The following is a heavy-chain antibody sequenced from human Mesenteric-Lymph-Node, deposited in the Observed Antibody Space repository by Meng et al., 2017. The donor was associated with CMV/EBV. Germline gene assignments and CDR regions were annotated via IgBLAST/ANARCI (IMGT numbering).Heavy chain of an antibody. CDR3: AKDIEYSLSSDTRDYYFDY. Sequence: GGSLRLSCAASGFNFDSYGIHWVRQAPGKGLEWVAFISYDGSDKYYADFVKGRSTISRDDSKKTLYLQMNSLRTEDTAVYYCAKDIEYSLSSDTRDYYFDYWGQGTMVTVSS. V-gene: IGHV3-30*02. CDR1: GFNFDSYG. D-gene: IGHD6-6*01. J-gene: IGHJ4*02. CDR2: ISYDGSDK.